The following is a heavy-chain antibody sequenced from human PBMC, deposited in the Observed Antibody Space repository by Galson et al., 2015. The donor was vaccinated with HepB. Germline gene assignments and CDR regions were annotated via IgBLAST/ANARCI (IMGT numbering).Heavy chain of an antibody. CDR2: IDRSSDTI. CDR1: EFSFSSHS. CDR3: AREYCQRVNFDC. J-gene: IGHJ4*02. D-gene: IGHD2-15*01. Sequence: SLRLSCAACEFSFSSHSMNWVRQAPGKGLEWISYIDRSSDTIYYADSVKGRFTVSRDNAKNSLYLQMNSLRVEDTAVYYCAREYCQRVNFDCWGQGTLVTVSS. V-gene: IGHV3-48*01.